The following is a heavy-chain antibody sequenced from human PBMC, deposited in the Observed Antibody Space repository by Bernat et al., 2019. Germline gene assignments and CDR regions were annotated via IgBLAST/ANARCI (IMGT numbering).Heavy chain of an antibody. D-gene: IGHD6-13*01. J-gene: IGHJ4*02. V-gene: IGHV3-33*01. CDR2: IWYDGSNK. CDR1: GFTFSSYG. Sequence: VQLVESGGGVVQPGRSLRLSCAASGFTFSSYGMHWVRQAPGKGLEWVAVIWYDGSNKYYADSVKGRFTISRDNSKNTLYLQMNSLRAEDTAVYYCARDKFRQQLGFDYWGQGTLVTVSS. CDR3: ARDKFRQQLGFDY.